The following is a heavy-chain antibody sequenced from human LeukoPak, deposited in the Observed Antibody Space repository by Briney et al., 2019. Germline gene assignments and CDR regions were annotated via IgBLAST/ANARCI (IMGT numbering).Heavy chain of an antibody. Sequence: SVTVSFTASGGTFSIYAISWVRQAPGQGLEWMGGIIPIFGTANYAQKFQGRVTITADESTSTTYMELSSLRSEDTAVYYCARDYGGNSADVWGQGTTVTVSS. D-gene: IGHD4-23*01. CDR1: GGTFSIYA. J-gene: IGHJ6*02. CDR2: IIPIFGTA. V-gene: IGHV1-69*01. CDR3: ARDYGGNSADV.